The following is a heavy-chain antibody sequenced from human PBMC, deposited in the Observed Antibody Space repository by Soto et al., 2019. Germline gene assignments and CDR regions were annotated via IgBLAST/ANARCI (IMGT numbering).Heavy chain of an antibody. CDR3: ARRGSYFDL. CDR2: IYYSGST. V-gene: IGHV4-59*08. CDR1: GGSISSYY. Sequence: QVQLQESGPGLVKPSETLSLTCTVSGGSISSYYWSWIRQPPGKGLEWIGYIYYSGSTNYNPSLKSRVIISVDTSKNQFSLKLSSVTAADTAVYYCARRGSYFDLWGRGTLVTVSS. D-gene: IGHD3-10*01. J-gene: IGHJ2*01.